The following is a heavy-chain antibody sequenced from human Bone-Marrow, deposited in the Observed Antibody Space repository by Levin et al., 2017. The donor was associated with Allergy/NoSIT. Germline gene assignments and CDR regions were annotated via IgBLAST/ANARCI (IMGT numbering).Heavy chain of an antibody. D-gene: IGHD5-18*01. CDR2: MYYTGST. CDR1: GGSISSSSYY. Sequence: SQTLSLTCTVSGGSISSSSYYWGWIRQPPGKGLEWIGSMYYTGSTYYSPSLKSRITISLDTSRNQFSLKLTSVTAADTAVYYCAGGGYSYSFWTHWWWGQGTLVTVSS. J-gene: IGHJ4*02. CDR3: AGGGYSYSFWTHWW. V-gene: IGHV4-39*01.